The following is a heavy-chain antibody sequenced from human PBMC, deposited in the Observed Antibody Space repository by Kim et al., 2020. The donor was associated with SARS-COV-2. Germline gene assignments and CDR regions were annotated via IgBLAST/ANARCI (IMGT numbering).Heavy chain of an antibody. V-gene: IGHV1-69*04. J-gene: IGHJ6*02. Sequence: LQGRVTITADKSTSTAYMELSSLRSEDTAVYYCARVELPTTGHVYYGMDVWGQGTTVTVSS. CDR3: ARVELPTTGHVYYGMDV. D-gene: IGHD1-1*01.